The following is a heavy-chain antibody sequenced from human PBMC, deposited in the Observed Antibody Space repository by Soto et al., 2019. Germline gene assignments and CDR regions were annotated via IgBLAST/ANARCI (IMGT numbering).Heavy chain of an antibody. CDR3: ARDYGYYDQ. Sequence: ASVKVACNASGYNFNIYGINWVRQAPGQGLELMGWISAYDGKTTYAEKFQGRVTMTTDTSTSTAYMELRSLRSDDTAVYYCARDYGYYDQWGQGTLVTVSS. J-gene: IGHJ4*02. CDR1: GYNFNIYG. CDR2: ISAYDGKT. D-gene: IGHD3-22*01. V-gene: IGHV1-18*01.